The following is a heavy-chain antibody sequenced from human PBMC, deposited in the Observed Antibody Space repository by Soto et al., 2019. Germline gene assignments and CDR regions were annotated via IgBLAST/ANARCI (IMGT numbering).Heavy chain of an antibody. CDR3: ARHRWFGELGGGLDP. CDR2: IYYSGST. Sequence: QLQLQESGPRLVKPSETLSLTCAVSGGSISISSYYWGWIRHPPGKGLEWIGGIYYSGSTSYNPSLKSRVTISVDTSKNQFSLNLRAVTAADTAVYYCARHRWFGELGGGLDPWGQGTLVTVSS. V-gene: IGHV4-39*01. D-gene: IGHD3-10*01. J-gene: IGHJ5*02. CDR1: GGSISISSYY.